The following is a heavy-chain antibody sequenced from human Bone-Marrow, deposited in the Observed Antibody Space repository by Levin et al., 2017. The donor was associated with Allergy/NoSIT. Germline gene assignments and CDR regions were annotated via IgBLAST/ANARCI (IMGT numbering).Heavy chain of an antibody. D-gene: IGHD6-13*01. J-gene: IGHJ6*02. V-gene: IGHV5-51*01. CDR1: GYRFTSYH. Sequence: ASVKVSCKGSGYRFTSYHIAWVRRLPGKGLEWMGIIHPGDSYTKYRPSFQGQVTFSADKFISTAYLQWNALKASDTAVYYCARQDGAAATYYYGMDVWGQGTTVTVSS. CDR3: ARQDGAAATYYYGMDV. CDR2: IHPGDSYT.